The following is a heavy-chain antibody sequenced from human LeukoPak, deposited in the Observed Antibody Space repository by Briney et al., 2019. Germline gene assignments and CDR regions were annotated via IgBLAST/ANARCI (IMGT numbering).Heavy chain of an antibody. J-gene: IGHJ6*02. CDR3: ARGRGRYYGMDV. CDR1: GGSITSYY. V-gene: IGHV4-59*12. Sequence: PSETLSLTCTVSGGSITSYYWSWIRQPPGKGLEWIGYIFYSGSTNYNPSLKSRVTISVDTSKKQFSLNLTSLTAADTAIYYCARGRGRYYGMDVWGQGTAVTVPS. CDR2: IFYSGST.